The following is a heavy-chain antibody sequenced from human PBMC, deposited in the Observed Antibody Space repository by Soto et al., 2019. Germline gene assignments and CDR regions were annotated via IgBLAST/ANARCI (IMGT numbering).Heavy chain of an antibody. V-gene: IGHV1-18*01. Sequence: QVQLVQSGAEVKKPGASVKVSCKASGYTFTSYGISWVRQAPGQGLEWMGWISAYNGNTNYAQKVQGRVTMTTDTSTSTAYMELRSLRSDDTAVYYCVRDPREIVVVPAARLPTYYYMDVWGKGTTVTVSS. CDR2: ISAYNGNT. CDR1: GYTFTSYG. CDR3: VRDPREIVVVPAARLPTYYYMDV. D-gene: IGHD2-2*01. J-gene: IGHJ6*03.